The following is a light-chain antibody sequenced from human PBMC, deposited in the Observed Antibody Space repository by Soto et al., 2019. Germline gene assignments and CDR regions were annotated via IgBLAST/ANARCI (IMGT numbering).Light chain of an antibody. CDR2: KAS. CDR1: ESISPW. CDR3: QQYNSYPWT. V-gene: IGKV1-5*03. J-gene: IGKJ1*01. Sequence: DIQMTQSPSTLSASVGDRVTITCRASESISPWLAWYQQKPGKAPKVLIYKASSLESGVPSRFSGGGSGTEFTLTISSLQPDDFATYYCQQYNSYPWTFGQGTKVEIK.